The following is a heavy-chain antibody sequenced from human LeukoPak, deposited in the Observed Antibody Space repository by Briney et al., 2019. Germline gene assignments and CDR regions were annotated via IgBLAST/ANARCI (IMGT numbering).Heavy chain of an antibody. CDR1: GGSISSYY. D-gene: IGHD3-16*01. Sequence: SETLSLTCTVSGGSISSYYWSWIRQPPGKGLEWIGYIYYSGSTNYNPSLKSRVTISVDTSKNQFSLKLSSVTAADTAVYYCARVRGLFRYFDYWGQGTLVAVSS. CDR3: ARVRGLFRYFDY. J-gene: IGHJ4*02. CDR2: IYYSGST. V-gene: IGHV4-59*08.